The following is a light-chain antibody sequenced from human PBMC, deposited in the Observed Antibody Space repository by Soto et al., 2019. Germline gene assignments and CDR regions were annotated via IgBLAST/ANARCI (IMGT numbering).Light chain of an antibody. CDR1: QSVTSSH. V-gene: IGKV3-20*01. CDR2: GAS. J-gene: IGKJ2*01. CDR3: LLYFSPDRYT. Sequence: EIVLTQTPGTLSLSPGERATLSCRASQSVTSSHLAWYQQKPGQAPRLLIYGASTRATGIPDRFSGSGSDTDFSLTIRRLGPEDFAMYYCLLYFSPDRYTFGPGTKVQIK.